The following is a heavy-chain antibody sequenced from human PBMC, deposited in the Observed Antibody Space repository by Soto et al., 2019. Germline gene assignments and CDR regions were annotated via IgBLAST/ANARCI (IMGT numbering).Heavy chain of an antibody. D-gene: IGHD3-10*01. CDR1: GITFSHFW. Sequence: PGGSLRLSCTASGITFSHFWMSWVRQAPGKGLEWVASVNQDGTEKYYVDSVKGRFTISRDNAQKSLSLQMNNVRADDTALYYCAREAPPFGSGIYSNCWGQGTMVTVS. CDR2: VNQDGTEK. J-gene: IGHJ4*02. CDR3: AREAPPFGSGIYSNC. V-gene: IGHV3-7*03.